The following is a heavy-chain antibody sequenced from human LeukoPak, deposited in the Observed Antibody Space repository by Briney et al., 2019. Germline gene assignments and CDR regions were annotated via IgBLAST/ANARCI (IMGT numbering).Heavy chain of an antibody. CDR2: IYYSGNT. V-gene: IGHV4-59*08. Sequence: SETLSLTCTVSGGSISSYYWSWIRQPPGKGLEWIGYIYYSGNTNYNPSLKSRVTISVDTSKNQFSLRLSSVTAADTAVYYCARHDLVRGVITESMDVWGQGTTVTVSS. D-gene: IGHD3-10*01. CDR3: ARHDLVRGVITESMDV. J-gene: IGHJ6*02. CDR1: GGSISSYY.